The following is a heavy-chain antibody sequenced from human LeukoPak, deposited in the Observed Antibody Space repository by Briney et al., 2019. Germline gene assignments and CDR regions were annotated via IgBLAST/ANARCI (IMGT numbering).Heavy chain of an antibody. V-gene: IGHV4-34*01. J-gene: IGHJ6*02. CDR1: GGSFSGYY. Sequence: SETLPLTCAVYGGSFSGYYWSWIRQPPGKGLEWIGEINHSGSTNYNPSLKSRVTISVDTSKNQFSLKLSSVTAADTAVYYCARGWVRGVNHYYYGMDVWGQGTTVTVSS. D-gene: IGHD3-10*01. CDR3: ARGWVRGVNHYYYGMDV. CDR2: INHSGST.